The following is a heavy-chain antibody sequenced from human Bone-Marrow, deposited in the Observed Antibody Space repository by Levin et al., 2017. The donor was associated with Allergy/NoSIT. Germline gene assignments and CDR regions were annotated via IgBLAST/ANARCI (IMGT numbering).Heavy chain of an antibody. Sequence: GESLKISCKASGYTFTSYDINWVRQATGQGLEWMGWMNPNSGNTGYAQKFQGRVTMTRNTSISTAYMELSSLRSEDTAVYYCARAAELRFLEWFPYYDDGMDVWGQGTTVTVSS. V-gene: IGHV1-8*01. CDR3: ARAAELRFLEWFPYYDDGMDV. CDR2: MNPNSGNT. J-gene: IGHJ6*02. CDR1: GYTFTSYD. D-gene: IGHD3-3*01.